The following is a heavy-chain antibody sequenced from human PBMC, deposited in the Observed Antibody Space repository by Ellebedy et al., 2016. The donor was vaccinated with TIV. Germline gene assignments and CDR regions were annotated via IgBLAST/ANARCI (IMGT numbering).Heavy chain of an antibody. J-gene: IGHJ4*02. Sequence: GESLKISCTASGFTFSSYWMHWVRQAPGEGLMWVSRIDLDGSSTYYADSVKGRFTISRDNSKNTVFLQMNSLRLEDTAVYYCAKIAATTKLGAFDYGDYWGQGTLVTVSS. CDR1: GFTFSSYW. V-gene: IGHV3-74*01. CDR3: AKIAATTKLGAFDYGDY. CDR2: IDLDGSST. D-gene: IGHD6-25*01.